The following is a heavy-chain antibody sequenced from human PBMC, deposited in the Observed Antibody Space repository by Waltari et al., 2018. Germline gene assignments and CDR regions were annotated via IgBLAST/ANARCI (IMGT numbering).Heavy chain of an antibody. D-gene: IGHD2-15*01. CDR2: RSYDGSNN. CDR3: ARDWGVAVVVVAATPDY. J-gene: IGHJ4*02. V-gene: IGHV3-30-3*01. CDR1: GFTFSSYA. Sequence: QVQLVESGGGVVQPGRSLRLSCAASGFTFSSYAMHWVRQAPGKGLEWVAVRSYDGSNNYYADSVKGRFTISRDNSKNTLYLQMNSLRAEDTAVYYCARDWGVAVVVVAATPDYWGQGTLVTVSS.